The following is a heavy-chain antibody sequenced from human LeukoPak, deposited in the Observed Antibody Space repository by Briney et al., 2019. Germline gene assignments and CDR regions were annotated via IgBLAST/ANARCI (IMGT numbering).Heavy chain of an antibody. J-gene: IGHJ4*02. CDR3: ARAQVTTCFDY. CDR2: IYYSGST. Sequence: SETLSLTCTVSGGSISSGDYYWSWIRQPPGKGLEWIGYIYYSGSTYYNPSLKSRVTISVDTSKNQFSLKLRSVTAADTAVYYCARAQVTTCFDYWGQGTLVTVSS. D-gene: IGHD4-17*01. V-gene: IGHV4-30-4*01. CDR1: GGSISSGDYY.